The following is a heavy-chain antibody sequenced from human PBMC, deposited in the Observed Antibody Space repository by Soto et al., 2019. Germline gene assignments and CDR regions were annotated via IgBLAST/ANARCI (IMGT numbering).Heavy chain of an antibody. V-gene: IGHV1-18*01. CDR3: ARDQSFDRTYYYGIDV. Sequence: QVQLVQSGAEVKMPGASVRVSCKSSGYPFTHYGITWIRQAPGQGLEWMGWISPFNGNTNYGQTVQGRVNLTTETSTSTVYRELRSLRSDDTAVYYCARDQSFDRTYYYGIDVWFQGTTVTVS. CDR1: GYPFTHYG. CDR2: ISPFNGNT. J-gene: IGHJ6*02.